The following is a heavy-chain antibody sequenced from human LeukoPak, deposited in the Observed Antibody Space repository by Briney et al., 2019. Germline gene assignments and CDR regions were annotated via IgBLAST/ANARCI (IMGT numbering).Heavy chain of an antibody. J-gene: IGHJ4*02. CDR3: ARGPGDAYYDSGGIDY. CDR1: GFTFSNYE. CDR2: ISSSGSDI. V-gene: IGHV3-48*03. Sequence: GGSLRLSCAASGFTFSNYEMHWVRQAPGKGLEWVSYISSSGSDIYYADSVKGRFTISRDNAKNSLYLHMNSLRAEDTAVYYCARGPGDAYYDSGGIDYWGQGTLVTVSS. D-gene: IGHD3-22*01.